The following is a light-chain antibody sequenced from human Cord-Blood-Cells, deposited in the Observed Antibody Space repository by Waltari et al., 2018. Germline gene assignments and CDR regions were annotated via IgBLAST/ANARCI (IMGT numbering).Light chain of an antibody. CDR3: CSYAGSYTFV. V-gene: IGLV2-11*01. Sequence: QSALTQPRPVSGSPGQSVTISCTGTRSDVGGYHYVSWYHQHPGKAPKLMIYDVSKRPSGVPDRFSGSKSGNTASLTISGLQAEDEADYYCCSYAGSYTFVFGTGTKVTVL. CDR1: RSDVGGYHY. J-gene: IGLJ1*01. CDR2: DVS.